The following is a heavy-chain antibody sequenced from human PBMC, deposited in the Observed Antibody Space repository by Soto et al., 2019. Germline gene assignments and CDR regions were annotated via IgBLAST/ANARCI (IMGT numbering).Heavy chain of an antibody. CDR1: GFTFSSYA. J-gene: IGHJ4*02. V-gene: IGHV3-23*01. CDR2: ISGSGGSTI. Sequence: EVQLLESGGGLVQPGGSLRLSCAASGFTFSSYAMSWVRQAPGKGLEWVSAISGSGGSTIYYADSVKGRVTISRDNAKNSLYLQMNSLRADDTAVYYCAREANYDFWSGYYTWGDYWGQGTLVTVSS. D-gene: IGHD3-3*01. CDR3: AREANYDFWSGYYTWGDY.